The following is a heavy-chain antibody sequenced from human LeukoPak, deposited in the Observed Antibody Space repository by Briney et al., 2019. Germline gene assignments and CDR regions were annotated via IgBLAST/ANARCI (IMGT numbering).Heavy chain of an antibody. Sequence: SETLSLTCAVYGGSFSGYYWSWIRQPPGKGLEWIGEINHSGSTNYNPSLKSRVTISVDTSKNQFSLKLSSVTAADTAVYYCARHAWVPESHIDYWGQGTLVTVSS. D-gene: IGHD1-14*01. CDR3: ARHAWVPESHIDY. J-gene: IGHJ4*02. CDR2: INHSGST. CDR1: GGSFSGYY. V-gene: IGHV4-34*01.